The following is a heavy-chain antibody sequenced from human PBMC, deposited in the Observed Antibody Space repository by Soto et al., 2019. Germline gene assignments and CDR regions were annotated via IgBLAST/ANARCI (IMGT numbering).Heavy chain of an antibody. CDR2: INSDGGTT. CDR1: GFTFSTYW. J-gene: IGHJ6*03. CDR3: ARGQSGSSLYYYYFMDG. Sequence: GGSLRLSCAASGFTFSTYWMHWVRQAPGKELVWVSRINSDGGTTTYADSVKGRFTVSRDNAQNTLYLQVNSLRAEDTAVYYCARGQSGSSLYYYYFMDGWGKGTTVTVYS. D-gene: IGHD6-6*01. V-gene: IGHV3-74*01.